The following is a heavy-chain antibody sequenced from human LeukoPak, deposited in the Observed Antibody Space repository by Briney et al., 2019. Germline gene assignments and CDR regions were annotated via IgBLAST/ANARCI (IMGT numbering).Heavy chain of an antibody. J-gene: IGHJ4*02. V-gene: IGHV4-38-2*02. CDR3: ARSGVMRSSIAARLDFDY. CDR2: IYHSGST. D-gene: IGHD6-6*01. Sequence: SETLSLTCTVSGYSISSGYYWGWIRQPPGKGLEWIGSIYHSGSTYYNPSLKSRVTISVDTSKNQFSLKLSSVTAADTAVYYCARSGVMRSSIAARLDFDYWGQGTLVTVSS. CDR1: GYSISSGYY.